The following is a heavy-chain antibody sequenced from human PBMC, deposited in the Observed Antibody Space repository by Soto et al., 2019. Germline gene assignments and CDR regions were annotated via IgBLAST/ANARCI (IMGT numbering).Heavy chain of an antibody. Sequence: EVQLLESGGGLVQPGGSRRLSCAASGFTFSSYAMSWVRQAPGKGLEWVSAISGSGGSTYYADSVKGRFTISRDNSKKTLYLQMNIRRAEDTAVYYCASLGYCSGGSCYTNPWYYYGIDVWAPGTTLTVSS. CDR3: ASLGYCSGGSCYTNPWYYYGIDV. CDR1: GFTFSSYA. D-gene: IGHD2-15*01. CDR2: ISGSGGST. J-gene: IGHJ6*01. V-gene: IGHV3-23*01.